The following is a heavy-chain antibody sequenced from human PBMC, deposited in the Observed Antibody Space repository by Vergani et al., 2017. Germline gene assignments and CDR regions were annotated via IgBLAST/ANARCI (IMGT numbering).Heavy chain of an antibody. CDR3: ARDQVANTMVRGVMSYYYYYGMDV. V-gene: IGHV3-7*01. Sequence: EVQLVESGGGLVQPGGSLRLSCAASGFTFSSYWMSWVRQAPGKGLEWVANIKQDGSEKYYADSVKGRFTISRDNSKNTLYLQMNSLRAEDTAVYYCARDQVANTMVRGVMSYYYYYGMDVWGQGTTVTVSS. D-gene: IGHD3-10*01. J-gene: IGHJ6*02. CDR1: GFTFSSYW. CDR2: IKQDGSEK.